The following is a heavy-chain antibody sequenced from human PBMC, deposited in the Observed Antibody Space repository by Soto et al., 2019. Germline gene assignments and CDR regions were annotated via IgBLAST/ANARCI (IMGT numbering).Heavy chain of an antibody. V-gene: IGHV3-9*01. D-gene: IGHD3-22*01. J-gene: IGHJ4*02. CDR2: ITWNSGHI. CDR3: AKGRSSMIVVVMDY. CDR1: GFNFDDSA. Sequence: RRLSCVASGFNFDDSAMNWVRQVPGKGLEWVSGITWNSGHILYADSVKGRFTISRDNAKKSLYLELNSLRPEDTALYYCAKGRSSMIVVVMDYWGQGTPVTVSS.